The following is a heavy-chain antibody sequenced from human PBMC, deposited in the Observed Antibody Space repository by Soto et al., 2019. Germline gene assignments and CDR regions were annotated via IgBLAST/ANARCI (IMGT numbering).Heavy chain of an antibody. J-gene: IGHJ4*02. CDR1: GYSISNGYY. CDR2: IYHSGTT. CDR3: ARGAAYYGSGSYYTLRPYYFDY. Sequence: SETLSLTCTVSGYSISNGYYWGWIRQSPEKGLEWIGTIYHSGTTYYNPSLKSRVIMSIDTSKNQFSLKLSSVTAADTAVYYCARGAAYYGSGSYYTLRPYYFDYWGQGTLVTVSS. D-gene: IGHD3-10*01. V-gene: IGHV4-38-2*02.